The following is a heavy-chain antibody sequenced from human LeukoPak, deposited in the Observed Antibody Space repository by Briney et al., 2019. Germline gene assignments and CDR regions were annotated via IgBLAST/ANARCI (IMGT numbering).Heavy chain of an antibody. V-gene: IGHV4-39*07. D-gene: IGHD4-17*01. J-gene: IGHJ4*02. CDR3: ASRPTYGESDY. CDR1: GGSISSTNYY. Sequence: SETLSLTCNVSGGSISSTNYYWGWLRQAPGKGLEWLGNVYYTGTTYYNPSLKSRLTISVDTSNNQFSLRLSSVTAADTAVYYCASRPTYGESDYWGQGTLVTVSS. CDR2: VYYTGTT.